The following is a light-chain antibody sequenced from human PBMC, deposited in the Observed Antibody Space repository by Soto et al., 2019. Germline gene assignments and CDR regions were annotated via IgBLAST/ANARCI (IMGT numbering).Light chain of an antibody. J-gene: IGLJ3*02. CDR1: SSNIGAGYD. CDR2: GNS. Sequence: QSVLTQPPSVSGAPGQRVTISCTGSSSNIGAGYDVHWYQQLPGTAPKLLIYGNSNRPSGVPDRFSGSKSGTTASLAITGVQAEDEADYYCQSSVSSLSVVFVGGTTLAVL. V-gene: IGLV1-40*01. CDR3: QSSVSSLSVV.